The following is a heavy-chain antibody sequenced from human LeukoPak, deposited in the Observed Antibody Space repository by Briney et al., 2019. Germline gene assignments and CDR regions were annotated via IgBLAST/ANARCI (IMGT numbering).Heavy chain of an antibody. CDR3: ARDRHYYGSGSYYLNPFDY. J-gene: IGHJ4*02. CDR2: IYYSGST. CDR1: GGSISSYY. V-gene: IGHV4-59*12. Sequence: SETRSLTCTVSGGSISSYYWSWIRQPPGKGQEWIGYIYYSGSTNYNPTLKSRVTMSVDTSKNQFSLKLSSVTAADTAVNYCARDRHYYGSGSYYLNPFDYWGQGTLVTVSS. D-gene: IGHD3-10*01.